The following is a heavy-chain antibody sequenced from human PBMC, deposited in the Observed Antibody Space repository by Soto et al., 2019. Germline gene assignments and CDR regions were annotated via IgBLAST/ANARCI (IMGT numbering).Heavy chain of an antibody. J-gene: IGHJ6*02. CDR2: IIPIFSSR. CDR3: ARGETYLGV. D-gene: IGHD3-16*01. Sequence: QVQLVQSGAEVKKPGSSVKVSCKTSRDTFNKYAFNWVRQAPGQGLEWMGWIIPIFSSRNYAEKFQGRVTITADDSTSTAYMELRRLGFEDAAVYYGARGETYLGVWGQGTTVTVSS. V-gene: IGHV1-69*01. CDR1: RDTFNKYA.